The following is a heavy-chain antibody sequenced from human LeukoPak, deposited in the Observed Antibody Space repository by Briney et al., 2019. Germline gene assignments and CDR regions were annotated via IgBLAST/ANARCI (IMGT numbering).Heavy chain of an antibody. Sequence: SETLSLTCTVSGGSISTYYWAWIRQPPGEGLEWIGYIYYSGSTNYNPSLKSRVTISVDTSKNQFSLKLSSVTAADTAVYYCARHIDSDWGWFDPWGQGTLVTVSS. CDR1: GGSISTYY. V-gene: IGHV4-59*08. D-gene: IGHD2-21*02. CDR3: ARHIDSDWGWFDP. CDR2: IYYSGST. J-gene: IGHJ5*02.